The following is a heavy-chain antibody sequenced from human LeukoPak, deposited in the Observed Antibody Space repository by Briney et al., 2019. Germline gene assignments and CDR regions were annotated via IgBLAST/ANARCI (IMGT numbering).Heavy chain of an antibody. CDR3: AKAAKVGANHFDY. J-gene: IGHJ4*02. CDR2: ISSSSSYI. Sequence: GGSLRLSCAASGFTFSSYSMNWVRQAPGKGLEWVSSISSSSSYIYYADSVKGRFTISRVNAKNSLYLQMNSLRAEDTAVYYCAKAAKVGANHFDYWGQGTLVTVSS. D-gene: IGHD1-26*01. V-gene: IGHV3-21*01. CDR1: GFTFSSYS.